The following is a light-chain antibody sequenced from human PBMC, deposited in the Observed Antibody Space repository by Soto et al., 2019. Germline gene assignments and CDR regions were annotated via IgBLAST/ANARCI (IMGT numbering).Light chain of an antibody. Sequence: DIQMTQSPSTLSASVGDRVTITSRASQSISGWLAWYQQKPGKAPNLLIYDASSLESGVPSRFSGSGSGTEFTLTISSLQPADFATYYCQHYNSYPITFGQGTRLEIK. CDR3: QHYNSYPIT. CDR1: QSISGW. J-gene: IGKJ5*01. V-gene: IGKV1-5*01. CDR2: DAS.